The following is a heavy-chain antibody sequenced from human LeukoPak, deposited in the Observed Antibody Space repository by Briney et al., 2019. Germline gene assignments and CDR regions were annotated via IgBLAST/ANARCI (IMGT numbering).Heavy chain of an antibody. Sequence: SETLSLTCTVSGGSISSYYWSWIRQPPGKGLEWIGYIYYSGSTNYNPSLKSRVTISVDTSKNQFSLKLSSVTAADTAVYYCARERFWLEVGYYYYYMDVWGKGTTVTVSS. J-gene: IGHJ6*03. CDR3: ARERFWLEVGYYYYYMDV. CDR1: GGSISSYY. CDR2: IYYSGST. V-gene: IGHV4-59*01. D-gene: IGHD3-9*01.